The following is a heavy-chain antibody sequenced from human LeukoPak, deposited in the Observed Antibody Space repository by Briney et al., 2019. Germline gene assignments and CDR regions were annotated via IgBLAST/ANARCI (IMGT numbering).Heavy chain of an antibody. Sequence: GASVKVSCKASGYTFTGYYMHWVRQAPGQGLEWMGWINSNSGGTNYAQKFQGRVTMTRGTSISTAYMELSRLRSDDTAVYYCARSAYCSSTSCYTPGAFDIWGQGTMVTVSS. D-gene: IGHD2-2*02. CDR3: ARSAYCSSTSCYTPGAFDI. J-gene: IGHJ3*02. CDR1: GYTFTGYY. CDR2: INSNSGGT. V-gene: IGHV1-2*02.